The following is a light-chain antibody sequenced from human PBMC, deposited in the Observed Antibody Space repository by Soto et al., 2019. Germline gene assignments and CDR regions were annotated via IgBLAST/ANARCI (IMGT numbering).Light chain of an antibody. CDR3: QSYDNNLRGVL. J-gene: IGLJ2*01. CDR1: SSNIGAGSD. V-gene: IGLV1-40*01. CDR2: GNK. Sequence: QSVLTQPPSVSGAPGQIVTISCTGSSSNIGAGSDVHWYQQSPGRVPKLLVYGNKHRPSGVPDRFSASKSGTSAFLAITGLQADDEADYYCQSYDNNLRGVLFGGGTQLTVL.